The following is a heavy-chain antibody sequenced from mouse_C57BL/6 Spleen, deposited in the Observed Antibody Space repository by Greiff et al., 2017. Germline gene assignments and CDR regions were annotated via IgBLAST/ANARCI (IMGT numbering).Heavy chain of an antibody. CDR2: INPNNGGT. CDR3: ARGGPSYRGYYFDY. D-gene: IGHD6-1*01. CDR1: GYTFTDYN. V-gene: IGHV1-22*01. J-gene: IGHJ2*01. Sequence: EVQLQESGPELVKPGASVKMSCKASGYTFTDYNMHWVKQSHGKSLEWIGYINPNNGGTSYNQKFKGKATLTVNKSSSTAYMELRSLTSEDSAVYYCARGGPSYRGYYFDYWGQGTTLTVSS.